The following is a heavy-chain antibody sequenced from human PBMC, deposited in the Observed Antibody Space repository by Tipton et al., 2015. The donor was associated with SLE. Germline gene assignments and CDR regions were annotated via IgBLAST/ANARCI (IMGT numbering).Heavy chain of an antibody. Sequence: LRLSCTVSGTSLSSYYWSWIRQSPGKGLEWLGYISYSGTIKYNPSLKSRLSMSEDPSKNQFSLKLSSVTAADTAVYYCARDRRGWYFDLWGRGTLVTVSS. D-gene: IGHD3-10*01. CDR2: ISYSGTI. CDR3: ARDRRGWYFDL. J-gene: IGHJ2*01. CDR1: GTSLSSYY. V-gene: IGHV4-59*12.